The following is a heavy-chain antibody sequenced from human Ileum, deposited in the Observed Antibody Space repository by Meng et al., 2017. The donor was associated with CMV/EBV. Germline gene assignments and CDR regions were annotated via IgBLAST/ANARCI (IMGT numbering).Heavy chain of an antibody. CDR3: ARDFDY. J-gene: IGHJ4*02. CDR2: VVNDVNKK. Sequence: GPWVGRGGAVAQPVWPRRLSCAASGLNFSKYGPRGVRQGPGKGLEWGTLVVNDVNKKYYADSVKGRFTISRDNSAKMVYLEMNNLRPEDTAIYYCARDFDYWGQGTLVTVSS. V-gene: IGHV3-30*13. CDR1: GLNFSKYG.